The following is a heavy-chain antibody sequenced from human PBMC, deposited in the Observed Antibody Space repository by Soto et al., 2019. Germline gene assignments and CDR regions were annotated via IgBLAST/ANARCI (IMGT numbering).Heavy chain of an antibody. J-gene: IGHJ4*02. D-gene: IGHD3-16*02. V-gene: IGHV4-34*01. CDR2: INHSGST. CDR1: GGSFSGYY. CDR3: ARGANDYIWGSYRSSRAVDD. Sequence: PSETLSLTCAVYGGSFSGYYWSWIRQPPGKGLEWIGEINHSGSTNYNPSLKSRVTISVDTSKNQFSLKLSSVTAADTAVYYCARGANDYIWGSYRSSRAVDDWGQGTLVTVSS.